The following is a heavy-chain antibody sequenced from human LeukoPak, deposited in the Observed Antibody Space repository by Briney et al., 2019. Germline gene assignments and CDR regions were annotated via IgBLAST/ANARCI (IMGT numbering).Heavy chain of an antibody. D-gene: IGHD1-26*01. CDR1: GFTFSDSA. Sequence: GGSLRLSCAASGFTFSDSAMSWVRQAPGKGLEWVSTLSGSGITTYYADSVTGRFTISRDNSKNTLFLHMDSLRAEDTAVYYCARMKKEYGVSYFFDYWGQGTLVTVSS. CDR3: ARMKKEYGVSYFFDY. CDR2: LSGSGITT. V-gene: IGHV3-23*01. J-gene: IGHJ4*02.